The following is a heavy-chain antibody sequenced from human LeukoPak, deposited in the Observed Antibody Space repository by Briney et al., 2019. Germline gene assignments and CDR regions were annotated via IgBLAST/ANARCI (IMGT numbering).Heavy chain of an antibody. Sequence: SETLSLTCTVSGVSISAYHWTWIQQPAGKRLEWIRRIYANGITSYNPSLASRLTISLDTSKNQVSLRLSSVTAADTALYYGAKKDGDFWGQGTLVTVSS. CDR2: IYANGIT. J-gene: IGHJ4*02. V-gene: IGHV4-4*07. CDR3: AKKDGDF. CDR1: GVSISAYH.